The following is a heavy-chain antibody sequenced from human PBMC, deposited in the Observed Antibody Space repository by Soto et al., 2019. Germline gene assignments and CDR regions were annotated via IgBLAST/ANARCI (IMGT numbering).Heavy chain of an antibody. CDR2: INHSGST. CDR1: GGSFSGYY. CDR3: AREAMVRGMNWFDP. Sequence: SETMSLTCAVYGGSFSGYYWSWIRPPPGKGLEWIGEINHSGSTNYNPSLKSRVTISVDKSKNQFSLKLSSVTAADTAVYYCAREAMVRGMNWFDPWGQGTLVTVS. J-gene: IGHJ5*02. V-gene: IGHV4-34*01. D-gene: IGHD3-10*01.